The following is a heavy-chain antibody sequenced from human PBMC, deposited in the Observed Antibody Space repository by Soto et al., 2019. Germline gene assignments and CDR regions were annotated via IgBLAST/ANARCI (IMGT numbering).Heavy chain of an antibody. J-gene: IGHJ3*02. CDR1: GFTFSSYW. V-gene: IGHV3-74*01. D-gene: IGHD3-22*01. CDR2: VNSDESST. CDR3: ARGGYYRYDAFHI. Sequence: PGGSLRLSCAASGFTFSSYWMHWVRQAPGKGLVWVSRVNSDESSTSYADSVKGRFTISRDNAKNTLYLQMNSLRAEDTALYYCARGGYYRYDAFHIWGQGTMVTVS.